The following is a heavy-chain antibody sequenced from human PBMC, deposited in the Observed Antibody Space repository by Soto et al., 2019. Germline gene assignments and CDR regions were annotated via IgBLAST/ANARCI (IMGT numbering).Heavy chain of an antibody. CDR2: MNPNNGNT. V-gene: IGHV1-8*01. CDR3: ARSPRNYYALGSYSYFRH. Sequence: ASVKVSCKASGYTFTSYDISWVRQATGEGLEWMGWMNPNNGNTDYAPKFQGRVTMTMNTSIGTTYMELSSLRSEDTAVYYCARSPRNYYALGSYSYFRHWGQGTLVTVSS. J-gene: IGHJ1*01. CDR1: GYTFTSYD. D-gene: IGHD3-10*01.